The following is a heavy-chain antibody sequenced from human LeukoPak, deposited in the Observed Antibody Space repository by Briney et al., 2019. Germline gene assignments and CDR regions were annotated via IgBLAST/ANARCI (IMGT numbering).Heavy chain of an antibody. Sequence: GGSLRLSCGASGFTFSNYWMHWVRQPPGKGLMWVSQISTDGSQTFYADSVKGRFTISRDNAQNTLFLQMDSLRPEDTAVYYCVRSLRSADFWGQGTLVTVSS. J-gene: IGHJ4*02. CDR2: ISTDGSQT. CDR3: VRSLRSADF. V-gene: IGHV3-74*01. CDR1: GFTFSNYW.